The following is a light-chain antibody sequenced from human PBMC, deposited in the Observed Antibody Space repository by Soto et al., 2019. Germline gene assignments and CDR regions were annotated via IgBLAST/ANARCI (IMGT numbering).Light chain of an antibody. J-gene: IGKJ3*01. Sequence: PGERVTLSCRASQSVSSSYLTWYQQKPGQAPRRLIYGASTRANSIPARFSGSGSGTDFTLTISSLQPEDFAVYYCQQDYTRFTFGPGTKVDIK. CDR3: QQDYTRFT. CDR1: QSVSSSY. V-gene: IGKV3D-7*01. CDR2: GAS.